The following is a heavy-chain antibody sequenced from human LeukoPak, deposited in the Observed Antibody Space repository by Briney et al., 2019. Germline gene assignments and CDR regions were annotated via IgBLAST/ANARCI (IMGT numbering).Heavy chain of an antibody. J-gene: IGHJ4*02. Sequence: GGSLRLSCAASGFTFSSYWMSWVRQAPGKGREWVANIKYDGSEKDYVDSVKGRFAISRDNAKNSLYLKMNSLRAEDTAVYYCARDIEAAGLFFDYWGQGTLVTVSS. CDR3: ARDIEAAGLFFDY. CDR1: GFTFSSYW. D-gene: IGHD6-13*01. CDR2: IKYDGSEK. V-gene: IGHV3-7*01.